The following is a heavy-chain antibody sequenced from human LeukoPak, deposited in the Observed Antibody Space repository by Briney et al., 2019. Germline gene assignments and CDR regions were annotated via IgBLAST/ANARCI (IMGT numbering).Heavy chain of an antibody. Sequence: GGSLRLSCAASGFTFSSYGMHWVRQAPGKGLEWVAVISYDGCNKYYADSVKGRFTICRDNSKNTLYLQMNSLRAEDTAVYYCAKDKGDIVVVPASKLGDAFDIWGQGTMVTVSS. CDR3: AKDKGDIVVVPASKLGDAFDI. V-gene: IGHV3-30*18. CDR2: ISYDGCNK. CDR1: GFTFSSYG. J-gene: IGHJ3*02. D-gene: IGHD2-2*01.